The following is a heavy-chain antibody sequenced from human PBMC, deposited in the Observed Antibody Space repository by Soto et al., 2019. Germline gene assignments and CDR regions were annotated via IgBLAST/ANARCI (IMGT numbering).Heavy chain of an antibody. Sequence: GGSLRLSCAASGFTFSSYWMSWVRQAPGRGLEWVGNIKEDGSEKYYVDSVNGRFTVSRDNAKNSLYLQMNSLRAEDTAAYYCARATGADKEDYWGKGTLVTVSS. CDR1: GFTFSSYW. J-gene: IGHJ4*02. V-gene: IGHV3-7*04. D-gene: IGHD3-10*01. CDR3: ARATGADKEDY. CDR2: IKEDGSEK.